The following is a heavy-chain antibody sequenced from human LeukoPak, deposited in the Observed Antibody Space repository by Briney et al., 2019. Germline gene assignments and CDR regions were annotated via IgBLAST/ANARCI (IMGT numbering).Heavy chain of an antibody. J-gene: IGHJ4*02. CDR3: VTGYIAAAGLHDY. CDR1: GFTFSSYA. V-gene: IGHV3-23*01. Sequence: GGSLRLSCAASGFTFSSYAMSWVRQAPGKGLEWVSAISGNGGSTYYADSVKGRFTISRDNSKNTLYLQMSSLRAEDTAVYYCVTGYIAAAGLHDYWGQGTLVTVSS. D-gene: IGHD6-13*01. CDR2: ISGNGGST.